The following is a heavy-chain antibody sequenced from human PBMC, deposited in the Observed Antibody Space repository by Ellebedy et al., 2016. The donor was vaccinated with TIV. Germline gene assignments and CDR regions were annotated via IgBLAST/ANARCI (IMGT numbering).Heavy chain of an antibody. D-gene: IGHD2-2*02. Sequence: GESLKISCAASGFTFSAYGMHWVRQAPGKGLEWVAVVLYAGNNQYYADSVRGRFTISRDNSKNTLYLQMNSLRVDDTAIYYCTLYNYWGQGTLVTVSS. J-gene: IGHJ4*02. CDR3: TLYNY. CDR1: GFTFSAYG. V-gene: IGHV3-30*03. CDR2: VLYAGNNQ.